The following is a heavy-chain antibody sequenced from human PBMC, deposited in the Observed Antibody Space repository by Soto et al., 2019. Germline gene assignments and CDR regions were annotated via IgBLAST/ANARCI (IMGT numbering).Heavy chain of an antibody. CDR1: GGTFSSYA. J-gene: IGHJ6*02. CDR3: ARARITIFGVVISGMDV. Sequence: ASVKVSCKASGGTFSSYAISWVRQAPGQGLEWMGGIIPIFGTANYAQKFQGRVTITADESTSTAYMELSSLRSEDTAVYYCARARITIFGVVISGMDVWGQGTTVTVSS. V-gene: IGHV1-69*13. D-gene: IGHD3-3*01. CDR2: IIPIFGTA.